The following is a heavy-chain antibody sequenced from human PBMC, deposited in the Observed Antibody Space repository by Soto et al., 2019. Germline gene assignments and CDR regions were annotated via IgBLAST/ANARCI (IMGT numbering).Heavy chain of an antibody. CDR2: IYYSGST. J-gene: IGHJ4*02. D-gene: IGHD1-26*01. CDR1: NGSISSSDYY. V-gene: IGHV4-61*08. Sequence: LSETLSLTCTVSNGSISSSDYYWGWIRQPPGKGLEWIGYIYYSGSTNYNPSLKSRVTISVDTSKNQFSLKLSSVTAADTAVYYCAREVRSYSGSPFDYWGQGTLVTVSS. CDR3: AREVRSYSGSPFDY.